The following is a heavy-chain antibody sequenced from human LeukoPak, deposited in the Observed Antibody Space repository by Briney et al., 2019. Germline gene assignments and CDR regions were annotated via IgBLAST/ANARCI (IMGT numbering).Heavy chain of an antibody. CDR1: GFTFSDYY. D-gene: IGHD2-2*02. Sequence: GGSLRLSCAASGFTFSDYYMSWIRPAPGKGQEWVSYISTTSSYTDYADSVRGRFTISRDNAKNLLYLQMNSLRPEDTAVYYCARDWYCSSSICYTDRNWFDPWGQGTLVTVSS. CDR3: ARDWYCSSSICYTDRNWFDP. CDR2: ISTTSSYT. J-gene: IGHJ5*02. V-gene: IGHV3-11*05.